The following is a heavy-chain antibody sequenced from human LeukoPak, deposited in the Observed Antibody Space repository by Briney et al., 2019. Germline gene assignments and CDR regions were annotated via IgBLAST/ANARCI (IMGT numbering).Heavy chain of an antibody. CDR3: ARGNSNDHLAWFGP. J-gene: IGHJ5*02. CDR1: GASISDNY. V-gene: IGHV4-59*01. D-gene: IGHD2/OR15-2a*01. Sequence: SETLSLTCTVSGASISDNYWSWIRQPPGKGLEWFGYIYYTGNTNYNPSLKSRVAISVDTSKNQLSLKLSSVTAADTAVYYCARGNSNDHLAWFGPWGQGTLVSVSS. CDR2: IYYTGNT.